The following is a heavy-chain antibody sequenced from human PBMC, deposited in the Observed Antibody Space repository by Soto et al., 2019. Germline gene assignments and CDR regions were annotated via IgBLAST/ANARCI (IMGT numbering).Heavy chain of an antibody. CDR1: SGSISSSNW. D-gene: IGHD6-19*01. Sequence: SETLSLTCAVSSGSISSSNWWSWVRQPPGKGLEWIGEIYHSGSTNYNPSLKSRVTISVDKSKNQFSLKLSSVTAADTAVYYCARSSGWYGCYFDYWGQGTLVTVSS. CDR3: ARSSGWYGCYFDY. J-gene: IGHJ4*02. V-gene: IGHV4-4*02. CDR2: IYHSGST.